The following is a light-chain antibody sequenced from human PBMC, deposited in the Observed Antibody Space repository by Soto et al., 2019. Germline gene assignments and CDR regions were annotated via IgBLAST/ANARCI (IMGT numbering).Light chain of an antibody. V-gene: IGKV3-20*01. J-gene: IGKJ4*01. CDR1: QGVRTNY. CDR2: GAS. Sequence: EIVLTQSPGTLSLSPGERATLSCRASQGVRTNYLAWYQQRPGQAPRLLIYGASTRATGIPDRFSGSGSGTDFTLTISRLEPEDFVVYYCQQYGTSPLTFCGGTKVEIK. CDR3: QQYGTSPLT.